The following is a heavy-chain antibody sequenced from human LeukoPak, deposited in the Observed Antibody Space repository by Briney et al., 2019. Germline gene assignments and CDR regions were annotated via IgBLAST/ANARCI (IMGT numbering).Heavy chain of an antibody. V-gene: IGHV5-51*03. CDR1: GYTFTSSW. J-gene: IGHJ4*02. Sequence: GESLKISCKGSGYTFTSSWIGWGRQMPGKGLEWMGIIYPGDSDTRYSPSFQGQVPISADKSISTAYLQWSGLKASDSAMYYCARPSDYGGRGGFDYWGQGTLVTVSS. CDR3: ARPSDYGGRGGFDY. D-gene: IGHD4/OR15-4a*01. CDR2: IYPGDSDT.